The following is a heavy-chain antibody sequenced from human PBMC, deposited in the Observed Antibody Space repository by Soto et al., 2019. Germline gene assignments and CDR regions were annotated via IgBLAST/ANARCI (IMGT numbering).Heavy chain of an antibody. J-gene: IGHJ4*02. Sequence: SETLSLTCTVSGGSITSCYWSWIRQPAGKGLEWIGRIYTSGSTNYNPSLKSRVTMSVDTSKNQFSLKLSSVTAADTAVYYCARVSRYSSSWGYFDYWGQGTLVTAPQ. CDR1: GGSITSCY. CDR3: ARVSRYSSSWGYFDY. CDR2: IYTSGST. D-gene: IGHD6-13*01. V-gene: IGHV4-4*07.